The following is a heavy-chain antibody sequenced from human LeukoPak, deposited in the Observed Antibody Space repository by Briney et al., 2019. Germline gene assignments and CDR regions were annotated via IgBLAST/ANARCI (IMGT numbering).Heavy chain of an antibody. CDR1: GGSISSSNW. Sequence: PSETLSLTCAVSGGSISSSNWWSWVRQPPGKGLEWVADIKQDGSEKYYVDSVKGRFTISRDNAKNSLYLQMNSLRAEDTAVYYCSRGDYYDRAFDIWGQGTMVTVSS. CDR2: IKQDGSEK. V-gene: IGHV3-7*01. D-gene: IGHD3-22*01. CDR3: SRGDYYDRAFDI. J-gene: IGHJ3*02.